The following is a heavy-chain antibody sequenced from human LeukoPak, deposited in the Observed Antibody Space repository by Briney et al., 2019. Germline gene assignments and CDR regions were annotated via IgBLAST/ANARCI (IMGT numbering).Heavy chain of an antibody. CDR2: ISAYNGNT. CDR3: ARDTVPAYSSSWPMAY. D-gene: IGHD6-13*01. J-gene: IGHJ4*02. CDR1: GYTFTSYG. V-gene: IGHV1-18*01. Sequence: GASVKVSCKASGYTFTSYGISWVRQAPGQGLEWMGWISAYNGNTNYAQKLQGRVTMTTDTSTSTAYMELRSLRSDDTAVYYCARDTVPAYSSSWPMAYWGQGTLVTVSS.